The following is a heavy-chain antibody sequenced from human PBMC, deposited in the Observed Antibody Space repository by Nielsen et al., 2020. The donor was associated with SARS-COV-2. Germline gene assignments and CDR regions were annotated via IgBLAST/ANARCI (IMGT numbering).Heavy chain of an antibody. CDR3: ARPDYGDYRYWYFDL. CDR2: IYHSGST. V-gene: IGHV4-4*02. Sequence: SETLSLTCAVSGGSISSSNWWSWVRQPPGKGLEWIGEIYHSGSTNYNPSLKSRVTISVDKSKNQFSLKLSSVTAADTAVYYCARPDYGDYRYWYFDLWGRGTLVTVSS. D-gene: IGHD4-17*01. J-gene: IGHJ2*01. CDR1: GGSISSSNW.